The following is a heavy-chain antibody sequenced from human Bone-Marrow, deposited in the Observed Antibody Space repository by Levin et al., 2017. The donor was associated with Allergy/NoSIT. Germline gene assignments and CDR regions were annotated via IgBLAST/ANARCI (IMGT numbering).Heavy chain of an antibody. Sequence: SETLSLTCAVYGGSFSGYYWSWIRQPPGKGLEWIGEINHSGSTNYNPSLKSRVTISVDTSKNQFSLKLSSVTAADTAVYYCARVSSPYYFDYWGQGTLVTVSS. CDR1: GGSFSGYY. J-gene: IGHJ4*02. V-gene: IGHV4-34*01. CDR3: ARVSSPYYFDY. CDR2: INHSGST.